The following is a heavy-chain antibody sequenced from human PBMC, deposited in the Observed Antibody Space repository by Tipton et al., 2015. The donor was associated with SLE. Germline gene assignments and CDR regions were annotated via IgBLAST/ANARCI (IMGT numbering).Heavy chain of an antibody. V-gene: IGHV4-39*07. J-gene: IGHJ4*02. D-gene: IGHD4-23*01. CDR1: GGSISSSNNY. CDR3: ARDRLRWFTD. Sequence: TLSLTCTVSGGSISSSNNYWDWIRQPPGKGLEWIGTIYYSGRTDYNPSLKSRVTMSVDTSMNQFSLKLSSVTAADTAVYYCARDRLRWFTDWGQGTLVTVSS. CDR2: IYYSGRT.